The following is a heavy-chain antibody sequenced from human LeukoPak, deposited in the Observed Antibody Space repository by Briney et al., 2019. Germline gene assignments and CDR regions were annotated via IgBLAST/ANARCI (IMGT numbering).Heavy chain of an antibody. CDR2: VFHSGSA. CDR1: GFTFSSYA. J-gene: IGHJ4*02. CDR3: ASHRGYSKFDY. D-gene: IGHD5-18*01. V-gene: IGHV4-38-2*01. Sequence: PGGSLRLSCAASGFTFSSYAMSWVRQPPGKGLEWIGSVFHSGSAYYNPSLPSLKSRITISVDTSNNQFSLKVSSVTAADTAVYYCASHRGYSKFDYWGQGNLVTVSS.